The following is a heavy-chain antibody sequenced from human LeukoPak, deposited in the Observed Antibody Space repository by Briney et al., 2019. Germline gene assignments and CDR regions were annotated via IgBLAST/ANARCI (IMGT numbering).Heavy chain of an antibody. CDR2: ISGSGGST. Sequence: PGGSLRLSCAASGFTFSSYAMSWVRQAPGKGLEWVSAISGSGGSTYYADSVKGRFTISRDNSKNTLYLQMNSLRAEDTAVYYCARGRLPVLRFLEWLLDYWGQGTLVTVSS. CDR1: GFTFSSYA. V-gene: IGHV3-23*01. CDR3: ARGRLPVLRFLEWLLDY. J-gene: IGHJ4*02. D-gene: IGHD3-3*01.